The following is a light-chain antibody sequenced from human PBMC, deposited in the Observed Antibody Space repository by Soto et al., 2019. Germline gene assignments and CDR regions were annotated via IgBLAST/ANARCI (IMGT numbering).Light chain of an antibody. CDR3: HQYNNRPPWT. CDR1: QSISTN. V-gene: IGKV3-15*01. Sequence: EIVMTQSPATLSVSPGERVILSCRASQSISTNLAWYQYIPGQAPRLLIYAASTRATGIPARFSGSGSGTDFTLSITSLQSEDYAAYYCHQYNNRPPWTFGQGTKVEIK. CDR2: AAS. J-gene: IGKJ1*01.